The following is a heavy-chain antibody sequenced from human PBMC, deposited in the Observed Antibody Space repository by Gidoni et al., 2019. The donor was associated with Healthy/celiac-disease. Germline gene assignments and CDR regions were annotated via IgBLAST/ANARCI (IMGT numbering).Heavy chain of an antibody. D-gene: IGHD3-22*01. V-gene: IGHV3-53*01. J-gene: IGHJ4*02. CDR2: IYSGGST. CDR3: ARGSNYYDSSGSPSDEDY. Sequence: VSVIYSGGSTYYADSVKGRFTISRDNSKNTLYLQMNSLRAEDTAVYYCARGSNYYDSSGSPSDEDYWGQGTLVTVSS.